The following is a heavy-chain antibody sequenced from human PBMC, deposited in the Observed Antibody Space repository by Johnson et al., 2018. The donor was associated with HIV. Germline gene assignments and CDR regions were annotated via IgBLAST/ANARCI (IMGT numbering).Heavy chain of an antibody. Sequence: MQLVESGGGLVQPGGSLRLSCAASGFIFSNYWMSWVRQAPGRGLEWLANIKEDGSEDYYVDSLKGRFTISRDNARNSLYLQMDSLRPGDSAVYYCARDGVYSSPHDAFDIWGQGTMVTVSS. V-gene: IGHV3-7*05. J-gene: IGHJ3*02. CDR3: ARDGVYSSPHDAFDI. CDR2: IKEDGSED. CDR1: GFIFSNYW. D-gene: IGHD6-13*01.